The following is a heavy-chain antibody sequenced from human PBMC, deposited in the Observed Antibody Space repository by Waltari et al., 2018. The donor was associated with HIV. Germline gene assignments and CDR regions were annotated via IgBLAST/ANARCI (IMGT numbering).Heavy chain of an antibody. Sequence: QVQLVESGGGVVQPGRSLRLSCAASGFTFSSRGMHWVRRAPGKGLEWVAALWYDGTDAKYADSVRGRFAVSRDNSKNTLYLQMNSLRVDDTAVYYCARDPGLFGSGYSNYFDYWGQGTLVTVSS. J-gene: IGHJ4*02. D-gene: IGHD3-3*01. CDR3: ARDPGLFGSGYSNYFDY. CDR2: LWYDGTDA. V-gene: IGHV3-33*01. CDR1: GFTFSSRG.